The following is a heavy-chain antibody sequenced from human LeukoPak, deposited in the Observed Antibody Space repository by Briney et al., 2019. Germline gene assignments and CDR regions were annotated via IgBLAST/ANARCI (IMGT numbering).Heavy chain of an antibody. CDR3: AKDLTGVNYCLDQ. CDR2: ISNDGSNK. CDR1: GVTFSSSG. D-gene: IGHD1-7*01. Sequence: PGGSLRLSCAASGVTFSSSGMHWVRQAPGKGLEWVAVISNDGSNKHYADSVKGRFTISRDNSKNTLYLQMNSLRAEDTAVYYCAKDLTGVNYCLDQWGQGTLVTVSS. J-gene: IGHJ4*02. V-gene: IGHV3-30*18.